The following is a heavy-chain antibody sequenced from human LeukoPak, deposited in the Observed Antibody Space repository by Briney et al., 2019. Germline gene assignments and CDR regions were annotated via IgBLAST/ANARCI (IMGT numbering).Heavy chain of an antibody. CDR1: GGSFSGYY. V-gene: IGHV4-34*01. D-gene: IGHD3-10*01. Sequence: TSETLSLTCAVYGGSFSGYYWSWIRQPPGKGLEWIGEINHSGSTNYNPSLKSRVTISVDTSKNQFSLKLSSVTAADTAVYYCATRRVLLWFGESNRFDYWGQGTLVTVSS. J-gene: IGHJ4*02. CDR2: INHSGST. CDR3: ATRRVLLWFGESNRFDY.